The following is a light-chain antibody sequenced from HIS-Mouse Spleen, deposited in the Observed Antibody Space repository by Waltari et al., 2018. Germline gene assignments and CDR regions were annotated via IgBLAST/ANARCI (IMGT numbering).Light chain of an antibody. J-gene: IGLJ2*01. CDR1: ALPKQY. CDR2: KDS. V-gene: IGLV3-25*03. CDR3: QSADSSGTYPYVV. Sequence: SYELTQPPSVSVSPGQTARITCSGDALPKQYAYWYQQKPGQAPVLVISKDSERPSGIPERFSGSSSGTTVTLTISGVQAEDEADYYCQSADSSGTYPYVVFGGGTKLTVL.